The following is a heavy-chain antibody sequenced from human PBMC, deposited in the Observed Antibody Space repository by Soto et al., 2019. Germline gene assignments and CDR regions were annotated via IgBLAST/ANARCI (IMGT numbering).Heavy chain of an antibody. V-gene: IGHV4-61*01. CDR2: IYNSVIT. CDR1: GASVSSGNQY. D-gene: IGHD6-19*01. CDR3: ARGWDANS. J-gene: IGHJ4*02. Sequence: QVLMHESGPGLVKPSETLSLTCTVSGASVSSGNQYWSWIRQPPGKRLEWIGFIYNSVITNYSPSLKSRVSISADTSRNQFSLKMSYVTAADTAVYYCARGWDANSWGQGALVTVSS.